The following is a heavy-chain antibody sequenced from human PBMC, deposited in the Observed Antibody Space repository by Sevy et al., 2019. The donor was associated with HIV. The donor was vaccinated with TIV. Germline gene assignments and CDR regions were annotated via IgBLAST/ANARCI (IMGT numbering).Heavy chain of an antibody. CDR1: GFTFSKYS. D-gene: IGHD2-8*01. Sequence: GGSLRLSCAASGFTFSKYSMSWVRQPPGKGLGWVSTLSFGCGEINYADSVKGRFTISRDNSKSSVYLQMNNVRPEDTAVYYCAREGCTKPHDYWGQGTLVTVSS. CDR3: AREGCTKPHDY. CDR2: LSFGCGEI. V-gene: IGHV3-23*01. J-gene: IGHJ4*02.